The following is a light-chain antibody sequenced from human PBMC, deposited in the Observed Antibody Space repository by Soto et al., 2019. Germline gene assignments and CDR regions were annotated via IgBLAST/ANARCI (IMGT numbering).Light chain of an antibody. V-gene: IGKV3-20*01. CDR1: QSVSSSY. J-gene: IGKJ1*01. Sequence: EIVLTQSPGTLSLSPGERAILSYRASQSVSSSYLAWYQQKPGQAPRLLIYGASSRATGIPDRFSGSGSGTDFTLTISRLEPEDFAVYYCQQYGSSRWTFGQGTKVE. CDR3: QQYGSSRWT. CDR2: GAS.